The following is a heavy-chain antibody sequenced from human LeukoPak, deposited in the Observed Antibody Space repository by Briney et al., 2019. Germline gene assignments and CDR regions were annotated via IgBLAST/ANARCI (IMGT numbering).Heavy chain of an antibody. CDR3: ARDGGSYSPYNWFDP. V-gene: IGHV1-69*13. D-gene: IGHD1-26*01. CDR1: GDTFSNYA. CDR2: IIPIFGTA. J-gene: IGHJ5*02. Sequence: GASVKVSCKASGDTFSNYAISWVRQAPGQGLEWMGGIIPIFGTANYAQKFQGRVTITADESTSTAYMELSSLRSEDTAVYYCARDGGSYSPYNWFDPWGQGTLVTVSS.